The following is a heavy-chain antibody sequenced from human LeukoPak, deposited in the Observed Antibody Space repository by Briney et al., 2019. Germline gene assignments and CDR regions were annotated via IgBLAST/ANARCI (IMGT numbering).Heavy chain of an antibody. CDR1: GYTFTSYG. D-gene: IGHD2-8*02. CDR2: ISACNGNT. CDR3: ARDIQGPGTVRNYYYYMDV. Sequence: GASVKVSCKASGYTFTSYGISWVRQAPGQGLEWMGWISACNGNTNYAQKLQGRVTMTTDTSTSTAYMELRSLRSDDTAVYYCARDIQGPGTVRNYYYYMDVWGKGTTVTVSS. V-gene: IGHV1-18*01. J-gene: IGHJ6*03.